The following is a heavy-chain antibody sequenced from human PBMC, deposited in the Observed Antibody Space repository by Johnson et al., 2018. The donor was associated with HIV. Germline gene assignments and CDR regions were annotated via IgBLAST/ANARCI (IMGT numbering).Heavy chain of an antibody. CDR1: GFTFSSYP. Sequence: QVQLVESGGGLVKPGGSLRLSCVVSGFTFSSYPMHWVRQAPGKGLEWVAVISYDGSNKYYADSVKGRFTISRDNSKNTLYLQMNSLRAEDTAVYYCAREVAGDYGDSPGAFDIWGQGTMVTVSS. CDR2: ISYDGSNK. V-gene: IGHV3-30*14. CDR3: AREVAGDYGDSPGAFDI. D-gene: IGHD4-17*01. J-gene: IGHJ3*02.